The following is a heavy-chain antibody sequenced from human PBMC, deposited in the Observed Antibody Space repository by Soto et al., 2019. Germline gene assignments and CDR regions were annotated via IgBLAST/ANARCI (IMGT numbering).Heavy chain of an antibody. CDR1: GYTFTGYY. CDR3: ARDEIVGATSRDFFDY. V-gene: IGHV1-2*02. D-gene: IGHD1-26*01. Sequence: ASVKVSCKASGYTFTGYYLHWVRQAPGQGLEWMGWINPNSGGANYAQKFQGRVTMTRDTSISTAYLELSRLRSDDSAVYYCARDEIVGATSRDFFDYWGQGTPVTVSS. J-gene: IGHJ4*02. CDR2: INPNSGGA.